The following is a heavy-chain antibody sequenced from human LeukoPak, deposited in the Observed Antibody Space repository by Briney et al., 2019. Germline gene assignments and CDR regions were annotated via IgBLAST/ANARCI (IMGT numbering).Heavy chain of an antibody. CDR1: GGSISSGGYS. CDR3: ARGGYYGSGNDFRFDP. V-gene: IGHV4-61*08. D-gene: IGHD3-10*01. J-gene: IGHJ5*02. CDR2: IHYTGST. Sequence: SETLSLTCAVSGGSISSGGYSWSWIRQPPGKGLECIGYIHYTGSTNYNPSLKSRVTISVDTSKSQFSLKLSSVTAADTAIYYCARGGYYGSGNDFRFDPWGQGTLVTVSS.